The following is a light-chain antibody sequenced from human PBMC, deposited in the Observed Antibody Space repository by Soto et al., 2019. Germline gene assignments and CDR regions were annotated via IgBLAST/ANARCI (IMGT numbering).Light chain of an antibody. CDR3: QKFTTAPLT. V-gene: IGKV1-27*01. CDR1: QDISVY. Sequence: DIQMTQSPSSLSASVGDRVTITCRASQDISVYLAWYQQKPGKVPKLLIYSASTLQSGVPSRFSGSGSGTDFTRTISSLQPEDVATYYCQKFTTAPLTFGQGTRLEIK. J-gene: IGKJ5*01. CDR2: SAS.